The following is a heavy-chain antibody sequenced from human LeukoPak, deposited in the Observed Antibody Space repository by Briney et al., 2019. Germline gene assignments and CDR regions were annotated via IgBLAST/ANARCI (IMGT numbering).Heavy chain of an antibody. J-gene: IGHJ4*02. Sequence: PSETLSLTCTVSGGSISSSSYYWGWIRQPPGKGLEWIGSIYYSGSTYYNLSLKSRVTISVDTSKNQFSLKLSSVTAADTAVYYCARVPVVRGVNDYWGQGTLVTVSS. CDR1: GGSISSSSYY. CDR3: ARVPVVRGVNDY. V-gene: IGHV4-39*07. D-gene: IGHD3-10*01. CDR2: IYYSGST.